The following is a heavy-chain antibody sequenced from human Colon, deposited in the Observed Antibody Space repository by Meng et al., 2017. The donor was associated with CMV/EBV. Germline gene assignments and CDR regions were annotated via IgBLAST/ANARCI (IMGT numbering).Heavy chain of an antibody. V-gene: IGHV4-39*01. J-gene: IGHJ4*02. CDR3: ARHTDAVSASGLDY. CDR2: INLGGAT. D-gene: IGHD6-13*01. CDR1: GGAISSRKYF. Sequence: SETLSLTCNVSGGAISSRKYFWGWIRQPPGKGLEWIGSINLGGATYYRPSLESQITISMDTPRNLFSLIMASVTAEDTAVYYCARHTDAVSASGLDYWGQGTPVTVSS.